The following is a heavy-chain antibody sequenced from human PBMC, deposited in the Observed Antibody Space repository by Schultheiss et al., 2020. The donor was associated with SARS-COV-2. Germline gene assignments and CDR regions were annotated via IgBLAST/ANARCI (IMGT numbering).Heavy chain of an antibody. J-gene: IGHJ6*02. D-gene: IGHD5-24*01. CDR3: AREDLQAFYYYGMDV. CDR1: GGSISSGSYY. V-gene: IGHV4-39*07. CDR2: IYHSGST. Sequence: SETLSLTCTVSGGSISSGSYYWSWIRQPPGKGLEWIGSIYHSGSTYYNPSLKSRVTISVDTSKNQFSLKLSSVTAADTAVYYCAREDLQAFYYYGMDVWGQGTTVTVAS.